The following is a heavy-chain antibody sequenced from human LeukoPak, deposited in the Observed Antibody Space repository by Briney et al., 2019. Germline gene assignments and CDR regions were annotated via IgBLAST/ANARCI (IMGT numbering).Heavy chain of an antibody. CDR3: AKGTYDY. D-gene: IGHD2-2*01. CDR2: VSASGGSA. J-gene: IGHJ4*02. Sequence: QPGGSLRLSCAASGLTFTSYTMTWVRQAPGKGLEWVSSVSASGGSAYYADSVKGRFTISRDNSKNTLFLQMNSLRADDTAVFYCAKGTYDYWGQGTLVTVSS. CDR1: GLTFTSYT. V-gene: IGHV3-23*01.